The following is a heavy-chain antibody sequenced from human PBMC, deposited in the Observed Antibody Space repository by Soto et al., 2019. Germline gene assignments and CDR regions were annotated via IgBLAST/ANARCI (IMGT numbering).Heavy chain of an antibody. CDR2: ISGSGGST. D-gene: IGHD1-26*01. V-gene: IGHV3-23*01. CDR1: GFTFSSYA. Sequence: PGGSLRLSCAASGFTFSSYAMSWVRQAPGKGLEWVSAISGSGGSTYYADSVKGRFTISRDNSKNALYLQMNSLRAEDTAVYYCAKYSGIVGATTHFDYWGQGTLVTVSS. J-gene: IGHJ4*02. CDR3: AKYSGIVGATTHFDY.